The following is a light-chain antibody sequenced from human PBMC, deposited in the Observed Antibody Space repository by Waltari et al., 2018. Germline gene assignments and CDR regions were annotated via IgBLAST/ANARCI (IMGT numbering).Light chain of an antibody. Sequence: TQPHSVSGSPGATVIISCTGSGGRLASNFVQWYQQRPGRAPAAVIYENNQRPSGVPDRFSGSIDGSSNSASLTISGLQSEDEADYYCQSYDHAFPVVFGGGTKLTVL. J-gene: IGLJ3*02. CDR3: QSYDHAFPVV. CDR2: ENN. CDR1: GGRLASNF. V-gene: IGLV6-57*02.